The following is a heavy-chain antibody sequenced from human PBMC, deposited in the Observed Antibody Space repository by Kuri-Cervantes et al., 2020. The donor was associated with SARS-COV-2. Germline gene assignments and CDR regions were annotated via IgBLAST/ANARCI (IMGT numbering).Heavy chain of an antibody. J-gene: IGHJ4*02. CDR3: ARVLPEPAAAFDY. CDR2: ISSDGNNK. Sequence: GESLKISCAASGFTFSNYPMHWVRQAPGKGLEWVAVISSDGNNKYYADSVKGRFTISRDNAKNSLYLQMNSLRAEDTAVYYCARVLPEPAAAFDYWGQGTLVTVSS. CDR1: GFTFSNYP. V-gene: IGHV3-30-3*01. D-gene: IGHD6-13*01.